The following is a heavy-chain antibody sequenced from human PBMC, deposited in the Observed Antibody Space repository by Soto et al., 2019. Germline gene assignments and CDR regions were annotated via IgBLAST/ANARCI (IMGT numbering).Heavy chain of an antibody. CDR2: IVLGSGKT. V-gene: IGHV1-58*02. CDR3: AKVPDLDHCSRTSCLYFFDL. Sequence: GASVKVSCKASGFTFTNSAMQWVRQARGQRLEWIGWIVLGSGKTNSAQKFRDRVTFTRDMSTNTAYMEVSSLRVEDTAVYYCAKVPDLDHCSRTSCLYFFDLWGQGTLVTVSS. CDR1: GFTFTNSA. J-gene: IGHJ4*02. D-gene: IGHD2-2*01.